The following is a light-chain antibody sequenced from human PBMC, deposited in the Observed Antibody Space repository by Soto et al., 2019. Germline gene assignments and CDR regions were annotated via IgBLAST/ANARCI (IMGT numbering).Light chain of an antibody. CDR1: QSLNSW. Sequence: DIQMTQSPSILSASVGDRVTITCRANQSLNSWLAWYQQKPGKAPKLLISDASTLESGVPSRFSGSGSGTEFTLTISGLQPDDFATYYCQQYKSYSPWTFGQGTKVDIK. CDR2: DAS. CDR3: QQYKSYSPWT. J-gene: IGKJ1*01. V-gene: IGKV1-5*01.